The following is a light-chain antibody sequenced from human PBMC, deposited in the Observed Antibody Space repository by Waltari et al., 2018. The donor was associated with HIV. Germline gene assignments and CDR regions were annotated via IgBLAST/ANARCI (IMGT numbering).Light chain of an antibody. CDR1: SSDVGGYNY. CDR3: SSYTSSSTLV. Sequence: QSALPQPASVSGSPGPSITISCTGPSSDVGGYNYVSWYHQHPGKAPKLMIYDVSNRPSGVSNRFSGSKSGNTASLTISGLQAEDEADYYCSSYTSSSTLVFGGGTKLTVL. CDR2: DVS. V-gene: IGLV2-14*03. J-gene: IGLJ3*02.